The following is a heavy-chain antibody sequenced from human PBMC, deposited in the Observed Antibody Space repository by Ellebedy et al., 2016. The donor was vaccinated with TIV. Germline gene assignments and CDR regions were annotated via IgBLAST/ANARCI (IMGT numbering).Heavy chain of an antibody. CDR2: IWFDGTQT. Sequence: GGSLRLXXVASGFTFSTSAMHWFRQAPGKGLEWVALIWFDGTQTFYVDSVKGRFSVSRDNSKNTLYLQMNSLRAEDTAVYYCARDGLRYFDWTRRNGWFDPWGQGTLVTVSS. CDR1: GFTFSTSA. CDR3: ARDGLRYFDWTRRNGWFDP. V-gene: IGHV3-30*02. D-gene: IGHD3-9*01. J-gene: IGHJ5*02.